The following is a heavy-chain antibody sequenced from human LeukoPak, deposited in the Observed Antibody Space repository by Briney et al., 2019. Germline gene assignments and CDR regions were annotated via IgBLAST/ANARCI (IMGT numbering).Heavy chain of an antibody. J-gene: IGHJ4*02. CDR2: IYPDDSDT. CDR3: ATQNSSGWFY. D-gene: IGHD6-19*01. Sequence: GESLEISCKVSGYTFTSQWIGWVRQMPGKGLEWMGIIYPDDSDTKYSPSFQGQVTISADKSISTAYLQWSSLKASDTAMYYCATQNSSGWFYWGQGTLVTVSS. CDR1: GYTFTSQW. V-gene: IGHV5-51*01.